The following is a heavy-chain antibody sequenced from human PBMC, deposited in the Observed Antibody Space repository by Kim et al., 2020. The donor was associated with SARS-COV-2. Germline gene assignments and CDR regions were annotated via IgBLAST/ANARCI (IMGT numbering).Heavy chain of an antibody. Sequence: GGSLRLSCAASGFTFSSSGMNWVRQAPGKGLEYVSSISSTSSYIYYADSVKGRFTISRDNAKNTLYLQMNSLRAEDTAVYYCARELPATFFGGVIGSHDKNGMDVWGQGTTVTVSS. D-gene: IGHD3-3*01. CDR2: ISSTSSYI. V-gene: IGHV3-21*01. CDR3: ARELPATFFGGVIGSHDKNGMDV. CDR1: GFTFSSSG. J-gene: IGHJ6*02.